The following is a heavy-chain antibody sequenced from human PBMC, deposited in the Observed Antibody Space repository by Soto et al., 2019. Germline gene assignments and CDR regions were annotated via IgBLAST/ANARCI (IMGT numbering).Heavy chain of an antibody. CDR3: ARAVAVPADFDY. D-gene: IGHD6-19*01. Sequence: QVQLVQSGAEEKKPGASVKVSCKASGYTFTGYAMHWVRQAPGQRLEWMGWINAGNGNKKYSQKFQGRVTITRDTSASTAYMELSSLRSEDTAVYYCARAVAVPADFDYWGQGTLFTVSS. CDR1: GYTFTGYA. CDR2: INAGNGNK. J-gene: IGHJ4*02. V-gene: IGHV1-3*05.